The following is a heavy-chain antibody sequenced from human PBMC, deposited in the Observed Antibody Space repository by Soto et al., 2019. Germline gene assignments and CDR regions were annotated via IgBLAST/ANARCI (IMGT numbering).Heavy chain of an antibody. CDR3: ARIEGSSGWYVHWFDP. Sequence: QVTLKESGPVLVKPTETLTLTCTVSGFSLSNARMGVSWIRQPPGKALEWLAHIFSNDEKSYSTSLKSRLTISXXTXKXLVVLTMTNMDPVDTATYYCARIEGSSGWYVHWFDPWGQGTLVTVSS. CDR1: GFSLSNARMG. V-gene: IGHV2-26*01. D-gene: IGHD6-19*01. J-gene: IGHJ5*02. CDR2: IFSNDEK.